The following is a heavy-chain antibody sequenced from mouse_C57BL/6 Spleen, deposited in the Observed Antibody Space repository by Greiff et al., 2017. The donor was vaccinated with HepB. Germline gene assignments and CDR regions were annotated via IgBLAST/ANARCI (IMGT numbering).Heavy chain of an antibody. CDR3: ARETDYWYFDV. J-gene: IGHJ1*03. CDR1: GYTFTSYW. V-gene: IGHV1-61*01. Sequence: QVQLQQPGAELVRPGSSVKLSCKASGYTFTSYWMDWVKQRPGQGLEWIGNIYPSDSETHYNQKFKDKATLTVDKSSSTAYMQLSSLTSEDSAVYYGARETDYWYFDVWGTGTTVTVSS. CDR2: IYPSDSET.